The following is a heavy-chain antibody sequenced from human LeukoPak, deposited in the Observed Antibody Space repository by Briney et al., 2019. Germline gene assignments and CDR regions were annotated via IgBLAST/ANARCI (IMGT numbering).Heavy chain of an antibody. CDR1: GGSISSGDYY. CDR3: ARRSVMTAIHGDWFDP. Sequence: PSETLSLTCTVSGGSISSGDYYWSWIRQPPGKGLEWIGYIYYSGSTYYNPSLKSRVTISVDTSKNQFSLKLSSVTAADTAVYYCARRSVMTAIHGDWFDPWGQGTLVTVSS. J-gene: IGHJ5*02. V-gene: IGHV4-30-4*01. CDR2: IYYSGST. D-gene: IGHD2-21*02.